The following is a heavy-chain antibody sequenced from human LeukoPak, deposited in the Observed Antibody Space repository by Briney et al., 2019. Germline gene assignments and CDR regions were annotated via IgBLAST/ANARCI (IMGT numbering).Heavy chain of an antibody. CDR1: GFSFTSYW. J-gene: IGHJ5*02. CDR3: ARRSGSYSDWFDP. CDR2: IYPGDTDT. Sequence: GESLKISCKGSGFSFTSYWIGWVRQMSGEGLEWMGIIYPGDTDTRYSPSFQGQVTISADKSISTAYLQWSSLKASDTAMYYCARRSGSYSDWFDPWGQGTLVTVSS. V-gene: IGHV5-51*01. D-gene: IGHD1-26*01.